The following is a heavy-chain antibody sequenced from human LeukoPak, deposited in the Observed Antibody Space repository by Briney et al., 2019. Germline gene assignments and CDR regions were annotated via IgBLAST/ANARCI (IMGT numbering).Heavy chain of an antibody. V-gene: IGHV3-48*01. Sequence: PGGSLRLSCTASGFIFSRYSMNWVRQAPGKGLEWVSCLSGNSSSTYYADSVKGRFSISRDNAKNSLYLQMDSLTAEDTAVYYCARDPPGSGSLLHFEYWGQGTVVTVSS. CDR1: GFIFSRYS. J-gene: IGHJ4*02. CDR2: LSGNSSST. CDR3: ARDPPGSGSLLHFEY. D-gene: IGHD5-12*01.